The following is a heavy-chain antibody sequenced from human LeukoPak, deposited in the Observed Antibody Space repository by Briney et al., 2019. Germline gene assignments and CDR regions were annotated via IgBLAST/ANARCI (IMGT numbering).Heavy chain of an antibody. CDR1: GFTFSKHA. J-gene: IGHJ3*02. CDR3: AKFDSAAMPPDAFDI. D-gene: IGHD2-2*01. Sequence: GGSLRLSRAASGFTFSKHAMSWVRQAPGKGLEWVSAISGSGGSTYYADSVKGRFTISRDNSKNTLYLQMNSLRAEDTAVYYCAKFDSAAMPPDAFDIWGQGTMVTVSS. CDR2: ISGSGGST. V-gene: IGHV3-23*01.